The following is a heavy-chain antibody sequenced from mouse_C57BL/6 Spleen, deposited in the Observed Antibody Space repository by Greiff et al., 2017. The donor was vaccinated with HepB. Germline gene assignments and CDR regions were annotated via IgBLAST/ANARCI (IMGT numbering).Heavy chain of an antibody. Sequence: EVQLKESGPGLVKPSQSLSLTCSVTGYSITSGYYWNWIRQFPGNKLEWMGYISYDGSNNYNPSLKNRISITRDTSKNQFFLKLNSVTTEDTATYYCARHYYGSRSYWYFDVWGTGTTVTVSS. CDR2: ISYDGSN. J-gene: IGHJ1*03. D-gene: IGHD1-1*01. CDR3: ARHYYGSRSYWYFDV. CDR1: GYSITSGYY. V-gene: IGHV3-6*01.